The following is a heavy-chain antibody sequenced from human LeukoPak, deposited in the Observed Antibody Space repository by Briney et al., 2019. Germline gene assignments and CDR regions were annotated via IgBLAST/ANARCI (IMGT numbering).Heavy chain of an antibody. CDR3: AKRHYYGSGSYYN. Sequence: GGSLRLSCAASGFTFSSYAMSWVRQAPGKGLEWVSAISGSGGSTYYADSVKGRFTISRDNSKSTLYLQMNSLRAEDTAVYYCAKRHYYGSGSYYNWGQGTTVTVSS. D-gene: IGHD3-10*01. V-gene: IGHV3-23*01. CDR2: ISGSGGST. J-gene: IGHJ6*02. CDR1: GFTFSSYA.